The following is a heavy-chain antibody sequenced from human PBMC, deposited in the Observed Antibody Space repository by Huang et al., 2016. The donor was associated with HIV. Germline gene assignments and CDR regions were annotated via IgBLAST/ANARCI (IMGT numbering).Heavy chain of an antibody. V-gene: IGHV3-11*01. Sequence: QVQLVESGGGLVKPEGSLRLSCAASGFTFIDYYMAWIRQAPGEGLEWISYISNTGDTIYYAGSVMDRCTISRDNAKKSLSLQINGLRADDTAVYYCARGRYRLHPWGQGALVVVSS. CDR3: ARGRYRLHP. J-gene: IGHJ5*02. CDR1: GFTFIDYY. CDR2: ISNTGDTI. D-gene: IGHD2-15*01.